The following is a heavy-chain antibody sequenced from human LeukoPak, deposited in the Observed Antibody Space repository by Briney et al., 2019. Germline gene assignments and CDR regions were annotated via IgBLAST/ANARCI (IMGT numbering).Heavy chain of an antibody. D-gene: IGHD3-22*01. Sequence: QPGGSLRLSCAASGFTFSDYWMSWVRQAPGKGLEWVANIKQDGSEKHYVDSLRGRFTISRDNAKNSLDLQMNSLRAEDTAVYFCARDLYYFDSSGYYASDLWGQGTLVTVSS. V-gene: IGHV3-7*01. CDR1: GFTFSDYW. CDR2: IKQDGSEK. CDR3: ARDLYYFDSSGYYASDL. J-gene: IGHJ5*02.